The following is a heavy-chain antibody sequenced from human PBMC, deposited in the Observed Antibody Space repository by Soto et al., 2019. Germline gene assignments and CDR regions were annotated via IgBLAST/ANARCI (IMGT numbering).Heavy chain of an antibody. D-gene: IGHD3-9*01. J-gene: IGHJ5*02. Sequence: SETLSLTCTVSGGSISSDYYYWSWMRQHPGKGLEWIGYIYYSGTAYYNPSLKSRVIISVDTSKNQFSLKLSSVTVADTAVYYCARGYFDWLSNNWFDPWGQGTLVTSPQ. CDR3: ARGYFDWLSNNWFDP. CDR2: IYYSGTA. V-gene: IGHV4-31*03. CDR1: GGSISSDYYY.